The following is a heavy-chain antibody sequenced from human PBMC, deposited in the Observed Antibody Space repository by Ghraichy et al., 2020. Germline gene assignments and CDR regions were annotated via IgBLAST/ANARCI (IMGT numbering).Heavy chain of an antibody. Sequence: SVKVSCKASGGTFSSYAISWVRQAPGQGLEWMGGIIPIFGTANYAQKFQGRVTITADESTSTAYMELSSLRSEDTAVYYCASRGAPRGGDFPWGQGTMVTVSS. D-gene: IGHD2-21*02. V-gene: IGHV1-69*13. J-gene: IGHJ3*01. CDR1: GGTFSSYA. CDR3: ASRGAPRGGDFP. CDR2: IIPIFGTA.